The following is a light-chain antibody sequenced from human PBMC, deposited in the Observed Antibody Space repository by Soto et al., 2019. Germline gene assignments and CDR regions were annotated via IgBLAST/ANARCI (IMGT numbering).Light chain of an antibody. Sequence: QSALTQPASVSGSPGQSITISCTGTSSDVGGYNYVSWYQQHPGKAPKLMIYAVTDRPSGVSRRFSGSKSGNTASLTISGLQAEDEDDYYCSSYTSSSTLFGTGTKVTVL. CDR1: SSDVGGYNY. CDR3: SSYTSSSTL. J-gene: IGLJ1*01. CDR2: AVT. V-gene: IGLV2-14*01.